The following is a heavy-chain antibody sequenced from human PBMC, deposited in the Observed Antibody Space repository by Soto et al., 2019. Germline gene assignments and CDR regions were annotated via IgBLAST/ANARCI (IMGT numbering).Heavy chain of an antibody. V-gene: IGHV1-2*02. Sequence: ASVKVSCKASGYTFTGYYMHWVRQAPGQGLEWMGWINPNSGGTNYAQKFQGRVTMTRDTSISTAYMELSRLRSDDTDVYYCESVVYASDVYYYYGMDVWGQGTTVTVSS. CDR2: INPNSGGT. CDR3: ESVVYASDVYYYYGMDV. J-gene: IGHJ6*02. D-gene: IGHD2-8*02. CDR1: GYTFTGYY.